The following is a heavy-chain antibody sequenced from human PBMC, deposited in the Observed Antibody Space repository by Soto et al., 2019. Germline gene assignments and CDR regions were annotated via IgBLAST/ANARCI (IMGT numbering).Heavy chain of an antibody. CDR1: GCSISSGGYY. CDR2: IYYSGST. J-gene: IGHJ6*02. CDR3: ARVFGFGGMDV. Sequence: SGTLSLTCTVSGCSISSGGYYGRWIRQHPGKGLEWIGYIYYSGSTYYNPSLKSRVTISVDTSKNQFSLKLSSVTAADTAVYYCARVFGFGGMDVWGQGTTVTVSS. V-gene: IGHV4-31*03. D-gene: IGHD3-10*01.